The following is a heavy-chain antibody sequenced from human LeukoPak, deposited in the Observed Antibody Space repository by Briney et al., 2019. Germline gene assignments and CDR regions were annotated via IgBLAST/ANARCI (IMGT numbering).Heavy chain of an antibody. CDR2: ISGTSTYI. D-gene: IGHD6-19*01. CDR3: VRDHELRDPGC. CDR1: GFTFDKYF. Sequence: PGGSLRLSCATSGFTFDKYFIHWVRQAPGKGLDWVSSISGTSTYIDYADSVKGRFTISRDNAKNSLYLQMNSLRVEDTAVYYCVRDHELRDPGCWGQGTLVTVSS. V-gene: IGHV3-21*01. J-gene: IGHJ4*02.